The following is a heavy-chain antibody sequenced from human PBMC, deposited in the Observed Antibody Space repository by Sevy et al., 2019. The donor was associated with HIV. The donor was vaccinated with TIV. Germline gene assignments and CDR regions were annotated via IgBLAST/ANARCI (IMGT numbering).Heavy chain of an antibody. V-gene: IGHV5-51*01. CDR3: ARGARGTLPAFYYYGWDV. CDR1: GYRFSDYW. J-gene: IGHJ6*02. D-gene: IGHD1-1*01. Sequence: GGSLRLSCKGSGYRFSDYWIAWVRHMPGKGLEWMGIIYPGDSDSRYSPSFQGQVTISADKSINTAYLQWRTLKASDTAMYYCARGARGTLPAFYYYGWDVWGQGTTVTVSS. CDR2: IYPGDSDS.